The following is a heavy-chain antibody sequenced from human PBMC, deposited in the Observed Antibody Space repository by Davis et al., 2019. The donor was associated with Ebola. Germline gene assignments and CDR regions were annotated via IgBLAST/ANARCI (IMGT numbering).Heavy chain of an antibody. J-gene: IGHJ4*01. D-gene: IGHD3-22*01. CDR2: ISHYGGA. CDR1: GGSFSGYF. Sequence: MPSETLSLTCAVSGGSFSGYFWTWIRQPPGKGLEWIGEISHYGGANYNPSLKSRVTISVDTSKNQFSLKLSSVTAADTAVYYCARRNDSSGYYLYWGQGTLVTVSS. CDR3: ARRNDSSGYYLY. V-gene: IGHV4-34*01.